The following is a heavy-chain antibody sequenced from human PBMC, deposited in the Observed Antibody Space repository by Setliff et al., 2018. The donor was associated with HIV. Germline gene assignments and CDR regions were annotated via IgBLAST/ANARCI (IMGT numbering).Heavy chain of an antibody. J-gene: IGHJ5*02. D-gene: IGHD4-17*01. CDR2: IIPFFGAP. CDR1: GGTFTNYA. CDR3: ALDYGDNNWFDP. V-gene: IGHV1-69*13. Sequence: GASVKVSCKASGGTFTNYAISWVRQAPGQGLEWMGGIIPFFGAPNYAQKFQGRVTITADESTSTAYMELSSLRSEDTAVYFCALDYGDNNWFDPWGQGTLVTVSS.